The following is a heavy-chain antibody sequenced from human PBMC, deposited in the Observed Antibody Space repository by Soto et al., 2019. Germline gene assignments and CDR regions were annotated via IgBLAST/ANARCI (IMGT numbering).Heavy chain of an antibody. Sequence: EVQLLESGGGLVQPGGSLRLSCAASGFTFSSYAMSWVRQAPGKGLEWVSAISGSGGSTYYADSVKGRFTISRDNSKNTLYLQMNSLRAEDTAVYYCAKDLYYDFWSDQRGMDVWGQGTTVTVSS. V-gene: IGHV3-23*01. D-gene: IGHD3-3*01. CDR2: ISGSGGST. CDR3: AKDLYYDFWSDQRGMDV. J-gene: IGHJ6*02. CDR1: GFTFSSYA.